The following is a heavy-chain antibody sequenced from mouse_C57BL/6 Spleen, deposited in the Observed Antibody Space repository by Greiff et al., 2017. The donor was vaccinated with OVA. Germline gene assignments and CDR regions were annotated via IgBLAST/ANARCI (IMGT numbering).Heavy chain of an antibody. Sequence: EVKLQESGPGLVKPSQSLSLTCSVTGYSITSGYYWNWIRQFPGNKLEWMGYISYDGSNNYNPSLKNRISITRDTSKNQFFLKLNSVTTEDTATYYCARGGTFSFFDYWGQGTTLTVS. CDR1: GYSITSGYY. CDR2: ISYDGSN. D-gene: IGHD3-3*01. CDR3: ARGGTFSFFDY. V-gene: IGHV3-6*01. J-gene: IGHJ2*01.